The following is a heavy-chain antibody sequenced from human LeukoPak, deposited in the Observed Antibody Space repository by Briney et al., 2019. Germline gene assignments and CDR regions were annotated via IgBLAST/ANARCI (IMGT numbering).Heavy chain of an antibody. V-gene: IGHV3-33*06. CDR1: GFTFSSHG. CDR3: AKDLCGGDCLPFDY. D-gene: IGHD2-21*02. J-gene: IGHJ4*02. Sequence: GRSLRLSCAASGFTFSSHGIHWVRQAPGKGLEWVAVIWYDGSDKDYADSVKGRFTISRDNSKNTLYLQMNSLRVEDTAVYYCAKDLCGGDCLPFDYGGQGTLVTASS. CDR2: IWYDGSDK.